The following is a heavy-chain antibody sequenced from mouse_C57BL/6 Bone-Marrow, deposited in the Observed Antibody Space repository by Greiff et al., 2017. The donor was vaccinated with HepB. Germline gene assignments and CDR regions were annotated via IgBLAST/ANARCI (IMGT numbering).Heavy chain of an antibody. CDR2: ISYDGSN. CDR1: GYSITSGYY. V-gene: IGHV3-6*01. CDR3: ALIYYDYDVFAY. D-gene: IGHD2-4*01. J-gene: IGHJ3*01. Sequence: EVKLLESGPGLVKPSQSLSLTCSVTGYSITSGYYWNWIRQFPGNKLEWMGYISYDGSNNYNPSLKNRISITRDTSKNQFFLKLNSVTTEDTATYYCALIYYDYDVFAYWGQGTLVTVSA.